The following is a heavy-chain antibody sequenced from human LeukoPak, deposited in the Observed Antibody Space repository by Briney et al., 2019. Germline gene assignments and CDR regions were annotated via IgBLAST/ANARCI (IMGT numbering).Heavy chain of an antibody. Sequence: ASVKVSCKASGYTFTSYDINWVRQAPGQGLEWMGWMNPNSGNTGYAQKFQGRVTMTRNTSISTAYMELSSLRSEDTAVYYCARGYLDYYDSSGYYFIDYWGQGTLVTVSS. CDR1: GYTFTSYD. V-gene: IGHV1-8*01. J-gene: IGHJ4*02. CDR3: ARGYLDYYDSSGYYFIDY. D-gene: IGHD3-22*01. CDR2: MNPNSGNT.